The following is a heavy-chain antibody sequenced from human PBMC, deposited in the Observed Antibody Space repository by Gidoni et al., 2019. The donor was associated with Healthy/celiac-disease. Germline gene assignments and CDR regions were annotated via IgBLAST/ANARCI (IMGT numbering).Heavy chain of an antibody. CDR3: AKVHPSAYEPHGMDV. Sequence: QVQLVESGGGVVQPGRSLRLSCAASGFTFSSYGMHWVRQAPGKGLEWVAVISYDGSNKYYADSVKGRFTISRDNSKNTLYLQMNSLRAEDTAVYYCAKVHPSAYEPHGMDVWGQGTTVTVSS. J-gene: IGHJ6*02. CDR2: ISYDGSNK. CDR1: GFTFSSYG. D-gene: IGHD2-21*01. V-gene: IGHV3-30*18.